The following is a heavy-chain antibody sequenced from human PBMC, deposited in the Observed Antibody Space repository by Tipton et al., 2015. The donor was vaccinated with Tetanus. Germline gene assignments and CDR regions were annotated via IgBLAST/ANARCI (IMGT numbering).Heavy chain of an antibody. V-gene: IGHV6-1*01. J-gene: IGHJ5*02. D-gene: IGHD3-16*01. CDR3: GGAMQQWIPEGGFDP. CDR2: TYYRSKWYY. CDR1: GDSVSNNRAT. Sequence: GLVKPSQTPSLTCVITGDSVSNNRATWNWIRQSPSRGPEWLGRTYYRSKWYYEYALSVRSRIRIDPDTSKNQVSLQLNSVTPEDSAVYSCGGAMQQWIPEGGFDPWGQGTPVAVSS.